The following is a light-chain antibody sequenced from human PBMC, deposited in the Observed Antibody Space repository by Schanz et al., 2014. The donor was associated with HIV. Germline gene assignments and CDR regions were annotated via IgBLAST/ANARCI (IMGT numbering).Light chain of an antibody. CDR1: SSDVGNYNY. J-gene: IGLJ2*01. CDR2: DVS. CDR3: SSYTSSSPRV. V-gene: IGLV2-14*03. Sequence: QSALTQPASVSGSPGQSITISCTGTSSDVGNYNYVSWYQQLPGKVPKLMIYDVSNRASGVSNRFSGSKSGNTASLTISGLQAEDETDYYCSSYTSSSPRVFGGGTKVTVL.